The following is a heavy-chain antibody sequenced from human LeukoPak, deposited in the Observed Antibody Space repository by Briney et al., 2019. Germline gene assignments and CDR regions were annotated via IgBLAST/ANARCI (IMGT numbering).Heavy chain of an antibody. V-gene: IGHV4-4*07. CDR1: GGSISSCY. D-gene: IGHD3-10*01. Sequence: PSETLSLTCTVSGGSISSCYWSWIRQPAGKGLEWIGRIYTSGSTNYNPSLKSRVTMSVDTSKNQFSLKLSSVTAADTAVYYCARVPGFGGTLYYYYGMDVWGQGTTVTVSS. J-gene: IGHJ6*02. CDR2: IYTSGST. CDR3: ARVPGFGGTLYYYYGMDV.